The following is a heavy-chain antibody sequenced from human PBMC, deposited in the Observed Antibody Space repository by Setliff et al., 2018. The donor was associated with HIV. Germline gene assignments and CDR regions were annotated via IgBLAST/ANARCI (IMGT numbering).Heavy chain of an antibody. CDR3: ASRVYYYDSNNFLREEGFDP. CDR2: IHYNERT. V-gene: IGHV4-59*05. D-gene: IGHD3-22*01. Sequence: SETLRLSCAASGFIFSDFYMSWIRQPPGKGLEYIGSIHYNERTYYNPSLKSRVAISIDTSKNQFSLNLTSVTAADTAVYYCASRVYYYDSNNFLREEGFDPWGQGTLVTVSS. CDR1: GFIFSDFY. J-gene: IGHJ5*02.